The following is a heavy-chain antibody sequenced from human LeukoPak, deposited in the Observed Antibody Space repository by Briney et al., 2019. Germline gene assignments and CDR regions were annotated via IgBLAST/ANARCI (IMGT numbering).Heavy chain of an antibody. CDR3: ARRRYCSSTSCSLHFDY. CDR2: IIPIFGTA. D-gene: IGHD2-2*01. J-gene: IGHJ4*02. Sequence: GASVKVSCKASGYTFTGYYMHWVRQAPGQGLEWMGGIIPIFGTANYAQKFQGRVTITADESTSTAYMELSSLRSEDTAVYYCARRRYCSSTSCSLHFDYWGQGTLVTVSS. V-gene: IGHV1-69*13. CDR1: GYTFTGYY.